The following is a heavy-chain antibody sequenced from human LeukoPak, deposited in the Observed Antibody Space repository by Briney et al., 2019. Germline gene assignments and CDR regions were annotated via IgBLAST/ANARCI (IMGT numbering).Heavy chain of an antibody. CDR3: ARDHGSAFTGEY. CDR2: IIPILGIA. Sequence: SVEVSCKASGGTFSSYAISWVRQAPGQGLEWMGRIIPILGIANYAQKFQGRVTITADKSTSTAYMELSSLRSEDTAVYYCARDHGSAFTGEYWGQGTLVTVSS. CDR1: GGTFSSYA. J-gene: IGHJ4*02. V-gene: IGHV1-69*04. D-gene: IGHD2-15*01.